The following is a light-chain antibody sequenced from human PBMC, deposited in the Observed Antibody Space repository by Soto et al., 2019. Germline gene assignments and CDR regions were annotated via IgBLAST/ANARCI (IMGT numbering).Light chain of an antibody. CDR2: GAS. Sequence: EIVLTQSPATLSVSPGERVTLSCRASQSVDINLAWYQQKPGQAPRLLIYGASTRATDMPGRFRGSGAGAEFTLTISSLQAEDVAVYYCQQYYSTPYTFGQGTKLEIK. V-gene: IGKV3-15*01. CDR3: QQYYSTPYT. CDR1: QSVDIN. J-gene: IGKJ2*01.